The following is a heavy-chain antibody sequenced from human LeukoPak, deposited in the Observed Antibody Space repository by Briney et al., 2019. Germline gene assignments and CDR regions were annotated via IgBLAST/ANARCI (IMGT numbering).Heavy chain of an antibody. J-gene: IGHJ4*02. V-gene: IGHV3-7*04. CDR2: IKQDGGDK. CDR3: ARRYCSSGICYFDY. CDR1: GFTFGGYW. D-gene: IGHD2-15*01. Sequence: GGSLRLSCAASGFTFGGYWMAWVRLAPGKGLEWVANIKQDGGDKYYVDSVKGRFTISRDNAKNSLYLQMNSLRDEDTAVYYCARRYCSSGICYFDYWGQGTLVTVSS.